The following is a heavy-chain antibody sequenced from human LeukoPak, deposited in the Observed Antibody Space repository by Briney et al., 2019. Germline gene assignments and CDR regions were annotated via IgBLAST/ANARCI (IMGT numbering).Heavy chain of an antibody. J-gene: IGHJ4*02. CDR1: GGSISSYY. CDR2: IYYSGST. CDR3: ARRTYSSGWIFDY. V-gene: IGHV4-59*01. D-gene: IGHD6-19*01. Sequence: PSETLSLSCTVSGGSISSYYWSWIRQPPGKGLEWIGYIYYSGSTNYNPSLKSRVTISVDTSKNQLSLKLSSVTAADTAVYYCARRTYSSGWIFDYWGQGTLVTVSS.